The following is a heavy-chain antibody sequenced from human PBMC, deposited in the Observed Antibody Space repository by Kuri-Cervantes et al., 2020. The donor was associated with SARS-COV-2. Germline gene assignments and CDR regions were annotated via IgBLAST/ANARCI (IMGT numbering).Heavy chain of an antibody. D-gene: IGHD3-10*01. Sequence: SETLSLTCTVSGGSISSHYWSWIRQPPGKGLEWIGYIYYTGSTYYNPSLKSRVSMSVDTSKNQFSLKLTSVTAADSAVYYCALGSGSTSYYFYYCMDIWGQGRTVTVSS. CDR2: IYYTGST. CDR1: GGSISSHY. CDR3: ALGSGSTSYYFYYCMDI. J-gene: IGHJ6*02. V-gene: IGHV4-59*04.